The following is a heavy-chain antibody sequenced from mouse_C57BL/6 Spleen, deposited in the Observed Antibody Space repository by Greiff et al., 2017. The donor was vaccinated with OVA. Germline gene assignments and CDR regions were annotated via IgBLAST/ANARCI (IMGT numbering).Heavy chain of an antibody. D-gene: IGHD1-1*01. V-gene: IGHV1-64*01. CDR1: GYTFTSYW. Sequence: VQLQQPGAELVKPGASVKLSCKASGYTFTSYWMHWVKQRPGQGLEWIGMIHPNSGSTNYNEKFKSKATLTVDKSSSTAYIQLSSLTSEDSAVYYCARRAYGSSYYFDVWGTGTTVTVSS. CDR2: IHPNSGST. J-gene: IGHJ1*03. CDR3: ARRAYGSSYYFDV.